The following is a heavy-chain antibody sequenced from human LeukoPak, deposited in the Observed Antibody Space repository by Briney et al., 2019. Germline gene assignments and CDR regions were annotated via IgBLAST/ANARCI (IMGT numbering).Heavy chain of an antibody. J-gene: IGHJ4*02. V-gene: IGHV4-39*07. CDR2: IYYSGST. Sequence: SETLSLTCTVSGGSTSSSSYYWSWIRQPPGKGLEWIGSIYYSGSTYYNPSLKSRVTISVDTSKNQFSLKLSSVTAADTAVYYCASTRTYYYGSGSYYFDYWGQGTLVTVSS. D-gene: IGHD3-10*01. CDR1: GGSTSSSSYY. CDR3: ASTRTYYYGSGSYYFDY.